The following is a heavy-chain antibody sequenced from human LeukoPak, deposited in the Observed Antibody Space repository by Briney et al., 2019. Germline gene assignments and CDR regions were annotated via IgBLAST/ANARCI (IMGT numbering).Heavy chain of an antibody. J-gene: IGHJ6*02. CDR2: INPNSGGT. Sequence: ASVEVSCKASGYTFTGYYMHWVRQAPGQGLEWMGWINPNSGGTNYAQKFQGRVTMTRDTSISTAYMELSRLRSDDTAVYYCAVGYCSGGSCYAGFYYYYGMNVWGQGTTVTVSS. V-gene: IGHV1-2*02. CDR1: GYTFTGYY. D-gene: IGHD2-15*01. CDR3: AVGYCSGGSCYAGFYYYYGMNV.